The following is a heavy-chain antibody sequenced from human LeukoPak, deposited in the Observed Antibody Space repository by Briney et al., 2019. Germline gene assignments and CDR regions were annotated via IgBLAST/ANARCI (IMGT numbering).Heavy chain of an antibody. D-gene: IGHD6-19*01. CDR1: GGSMSHYY. V-gene: IGHV4-59*12. J-gene: IGHJ5*02. Sequence: SETLSLTCTVSGGSMSHYYWSWIRQPPGKGLEWIGYIYYSGSTKYNPSIKRRVTISVDTSQNQFSLKLSSVTAADTAVYYCARTPPAVVYWFDPWGQGTLVTVSS. CDR2: IYYSGST. CDR3: ARTPPAVVYWFDP.